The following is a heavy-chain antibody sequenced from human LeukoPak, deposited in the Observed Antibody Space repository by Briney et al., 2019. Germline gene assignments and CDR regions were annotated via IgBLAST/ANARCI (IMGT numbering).Heavy chain of an antibody. D-gene: IGHD3-22*01. CDR3: ARDWGYYDSSGYGSFDY. J-gene: IGHJ4*02. Sequence: SETLSLTCTVSGYSISSGYYWGRIRQPPGKGLEWIGSIYHSGSTYYNPSLKSRVTISVDTSKNQFSLKLSSVTAADTAVCYCARDWGYYDSSGYGSFDYWGQGTLVTVSS. V-gene: IGHV4-38-2*02. CDR2: IYHSGST. CDR1: GYSISSGYY.